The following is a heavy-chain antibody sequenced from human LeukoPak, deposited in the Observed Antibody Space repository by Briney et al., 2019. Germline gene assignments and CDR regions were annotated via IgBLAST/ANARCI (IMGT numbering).Heavy chain of an antibody. V-gene: IGHV3-23*01. Sequence: GGSLRLSCVASGFTFRTYAMNWVRQAPGKGLEWVSGISGSGGITYYADSVKGRFTISRDNSKNMVYLQMNSLRAEDTAVYYCADYGSGSYCFDYWGQGTLVTVSS. CDR1: GFTFRTYA. CDR2: ISGSGGIT. CDR3: ADYGSGSYCFDY. D-gene: IGHD3-10*01. J-gene: IGHJ4*02.